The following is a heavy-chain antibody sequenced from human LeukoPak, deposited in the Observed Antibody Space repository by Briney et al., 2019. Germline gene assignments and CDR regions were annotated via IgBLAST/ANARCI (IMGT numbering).Heavy chain of an antibody. CDR3: ARALSKYYYGSGPFDP. Sequence: PSQTLSLTCTVSGGSISSGSYYWSWIRQPAGKGLEWIGRIYTSGSTNYNPSLKSRVTISVDTSKNQFSLKLSSVTAADTAVYYCARALSKYYYGSGPFDPWGQGTLVTVSS. J-gene: IGHJ5*02. D-gene: IGHD3-10*01. CDR1: GGSISSGSYY. V-gene: IGHV4-61*02. CDR2: IYTSGST.